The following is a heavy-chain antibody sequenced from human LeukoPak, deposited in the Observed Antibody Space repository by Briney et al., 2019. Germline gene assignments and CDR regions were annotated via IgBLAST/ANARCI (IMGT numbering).Heavy chain of an antibody. CDR3: AKYRVTMIVVGGAFDI. V-gene: IGHV3-23*01. CDR2: ISGSGGST. CDR1: GFTFSSYT. Sequence: GGSLRLSCAASGFTFSSYTMTWVRQAPGKGLEWVSAISGSGGSTYYADSVKGRFTISRDNSKNTLYLQMNSLRAEDTAVYYCAKYRVTMIVVGGAFDIWGQGTMVTVSS. J-gene: IGHJ3*02. D-gene: IGHD3-22*01.